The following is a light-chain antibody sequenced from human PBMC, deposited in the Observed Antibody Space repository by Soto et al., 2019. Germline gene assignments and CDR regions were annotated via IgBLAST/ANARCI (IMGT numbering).Light chain of an antibody. J-gene: IGLJ1*01. V-gene: IGLV3-1*01. Sequence: ELTQPPSVSVSPGQTASITCSGDELGDKYVCWYQQKPGQSPVLVIYEDNKRPSGIPERFSGSNSGNTATLTISETQTMDEADYYCQAWDSSTARFGTGTKLTVL. CDR2: EDN. CDR3: QAWDSSTAR. CDR1: ELGDKY.